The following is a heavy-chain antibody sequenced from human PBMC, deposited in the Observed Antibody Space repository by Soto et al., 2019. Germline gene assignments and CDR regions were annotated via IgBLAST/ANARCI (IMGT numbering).Heavy chain of an antibody. D-gene: IGHD3-22*01. Sequence: SETLSLTCTVSGGCISSGGYYWSWVRQHPGKGLEWSGYLYYSGSTYYNPSLRSRVTMSVDTSKNQFPLKMSPVTAADTAVYYCASSGDYYDSSGLFNCMNVCGQGPTVTVSS. CDR2: LYYSGST. CDR3: ASSGDYYDSSGLFNCMNV. J-gene: IGHJ6*02. V-gene: IGHV4-31*03. CDR1: GGCISSGGYY.